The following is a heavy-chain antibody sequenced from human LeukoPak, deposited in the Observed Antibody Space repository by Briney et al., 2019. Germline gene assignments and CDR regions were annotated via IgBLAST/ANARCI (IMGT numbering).Heavy chain of an antibody. CDR2: ISSNGDNT. Sequence: GGSLRLSCSVSGFTFSTYVMHWVRQAPGKGLEYVSAISSNGDNTYYADSVKGRFTISRDNSKNTLYLQMNSLRAEDTAVYYCARAYYYYYYGMDVWGQGTTVTVSS. CDR1: GFTFSTYV. V-gene: IGHV3-64*04. CDR3: ARAYYYYYYGMDV. J-gene: IGHJ6*02.